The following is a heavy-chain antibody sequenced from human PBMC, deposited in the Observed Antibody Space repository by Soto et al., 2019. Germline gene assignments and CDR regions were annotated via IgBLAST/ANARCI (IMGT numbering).Heavy chain of an antibody. CDR2: VFYSGGI. Sequence: PSVTLSLTCAVSGGPISGSVWWTWVRQPPGKGLEWIGVVFYSGGINYNPSLKSRVTMSVDTSRSHFSLELHSVTAADTAVYYCARKAWVRFDFWGQGTLVTVSS. J-gene: IGHJ4*02. CDR3: ARKAWVRFDF. V-gene: IGHV4-4*02. D-gene: IGHD3-16*01. CDR1: GGPISGSVW.